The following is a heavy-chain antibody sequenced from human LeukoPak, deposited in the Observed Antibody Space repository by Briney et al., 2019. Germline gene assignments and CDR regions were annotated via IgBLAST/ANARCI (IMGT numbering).Heavy chain of an antibody. J-gene: IGHJ3*02. V-gene: IGHV3-21*01. CDR2: ISSSSSYI. Sequence: PGGSLRLSCAASGFTFSSYSMNWVRQAPGKGLEWVSSISSSSSYIYYADSVKGRFTISRDSAKNSLYLQMNSLRAEDTAVYYCARDIVATMKVDAFDIWGQGTMVTVSS. D-gene: IGHD5-12*01. CDR1: GFTFSSYS. CDR3: ARDIVATMKVDAFDI.